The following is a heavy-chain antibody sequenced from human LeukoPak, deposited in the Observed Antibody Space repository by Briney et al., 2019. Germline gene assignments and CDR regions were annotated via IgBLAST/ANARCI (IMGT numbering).Heavy chain of an antibody. J-gene: IGHJ4*02. D-gene: IGHD3-10*01. Sequence: PGGSLRLYCAASGFTFHDYGMSWVRQSPGKGLEWVSGINWNGDRTGYADSVKGRFTISRDNAKKSLYLQMNSLRAEDTALYYCARRDYYGSGSPDFWGQGTLVTVSS. CDR2: INWNGDRT. CDR3: ARRDYYGSGSPDF. CDR1: GFTFHDYG. V-gene: IGHV3-20*04.